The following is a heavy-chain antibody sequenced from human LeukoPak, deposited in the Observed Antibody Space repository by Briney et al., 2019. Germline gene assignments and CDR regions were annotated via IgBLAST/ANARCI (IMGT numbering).Heavy chain of an antibody. J-gene: IGHJ4*02. D-gene: IGHD3-3*01. CDR3: ARHVHDFWSGYYFYFDY. CDR2: IYYSGST. CDR1: GGSISSSSYS. Sequence: SETLSLTCTVSGGSISSSSYSWGWIRQPPGKGLEWIGSIYYSGSTYYNPSLKSRVTISVDTSKNQFSLKLSSVTAADTAVYYCARHVHDFWSGYYFYFDYWGQGTLVTVSS. V-gene: IGHV4-39*01.